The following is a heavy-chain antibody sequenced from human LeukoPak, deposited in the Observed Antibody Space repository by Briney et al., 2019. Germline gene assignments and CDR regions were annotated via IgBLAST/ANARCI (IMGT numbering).Heavy chain of an antibody. D-gene: IGHD4-17*01. CDR1: GGSISSSSYY. CDR2: IYYSGST. CDR3: ARDWATVTELDY. V-gene: IGHV4-39*02. Sequence: PSETLSLTCTVSGGSISSSSYYWGWIRQPPGKGLEWIGSIYYSGSTYYNPSLKSRVTISVDTSKNQFSPKLSSVTAADTAVYYCARDWATVTELDYWGQGTLVTVSS. J-gene: IGHJ4*02.